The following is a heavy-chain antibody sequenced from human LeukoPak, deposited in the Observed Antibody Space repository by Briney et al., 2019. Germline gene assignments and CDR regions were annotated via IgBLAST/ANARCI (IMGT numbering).Heavy chain of an antibody. V-gene: IGHV3-49*03. CDR3: TKGDCTRTTCYRVDV. CDR2: IRNKAYGETI. J-gene: IGHJ6*02. Sequence: GGSRRLSCTAPGFTFGDYAMSWSRKAPGKGLEWVGFIRNKAYGETIEYAASVKGRFTISRDDSKSIAYLQMNNLKTEDTVVYYCTKGDCTRTTCYRVDVWGQGTTVTVSS. CDR1: GFTFGDYA. D-gene: IGHD2-2*01.